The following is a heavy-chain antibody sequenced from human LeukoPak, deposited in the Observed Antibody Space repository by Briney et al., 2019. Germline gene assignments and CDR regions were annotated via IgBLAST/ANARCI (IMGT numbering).Heavy chain of an antibody. CDR1: GFTFSSYG. V-gene: IGHV3-30*02. CDR2: IRYDGSNK. D-gene: IGHD6-19*01. CDR3: AKDAHSSGWMEDAFDT. J-gene: IGHJ3*02. Sequence: PGGSLRLSCAASGFTFSSYGMHWVRQAPGKGLEWVAFIRYDGSNKYYADSVKGRFTISRDNSKNTLYLQMNSLRAEDTAVYYCAKDAHSSGWMEDAFDTWGQGTMVTVSS.